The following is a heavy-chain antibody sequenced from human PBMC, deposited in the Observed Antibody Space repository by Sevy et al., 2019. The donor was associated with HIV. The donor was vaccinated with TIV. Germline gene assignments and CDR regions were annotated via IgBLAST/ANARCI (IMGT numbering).Heavy chain of an antibody. J-gene: IGHJ2*01. CDR2: IYSTGST. D-gene: IGHD6-19*01. Sequence: SETLSLTCTVSGGSISRSSYYWGWIRQPPGKGLEWSVSIYSTGSTSYNPSLKSRVTFSADTSKNQFSLKLDSVSAADTAVYYCATPRGSDWYEGTGGYFDLWGRGALVTVSS. V-gene: IGHV4-39*01. CDR1: GGSISRSSYY. CDR3: ATPRGSDWYEGTGGYFDL.